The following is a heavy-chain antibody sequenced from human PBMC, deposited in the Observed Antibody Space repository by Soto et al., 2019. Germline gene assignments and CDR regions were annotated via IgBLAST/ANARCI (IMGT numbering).Heavy chain of an antibody. Sequence: QVQLQESGPGLVKPSQTLSLTCTVSGGSISSGGYYWSWIRQHPGKGLEWIGYIYYSGSTYYNPSLQSRVXIXVHXSKNQFPLKLSSVTAADTAVYYCARGGRRSPGMDVWGQGTTVTVSS. CDR3: ARGGRRSPGMDV. CDR1: GGSISSGGYY. J-gene: IGHJ6*02. V-gene: IGHV4-31*03. CDR2: IYYSGST.